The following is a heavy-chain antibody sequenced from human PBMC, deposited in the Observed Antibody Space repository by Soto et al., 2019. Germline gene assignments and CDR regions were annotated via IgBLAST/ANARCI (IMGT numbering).Heavy chain of an antibody. Sequence: SETLSLTCAVSGGSISSSNWWSWVRQPPGKGLEWIGEIYHSGSTNYNPSLKSRVTISVDKSKNQFSLKLRSVTAADKAVYYCAREDSGSYSPYYYYYGMDVWGQGTTVTVS. D-gene: IGHD1-26*01. V-gene: IGHV4-4*02. CDR3: AREDSGSYSPYYYYYGMDV. CDR2: IYHSGST. J-gene: IGHJ6*02. CDR1: GGSISSSNW.